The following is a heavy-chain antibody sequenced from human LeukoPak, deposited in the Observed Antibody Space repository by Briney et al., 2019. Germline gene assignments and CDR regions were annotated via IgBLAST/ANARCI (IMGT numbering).Heavy chain of an antibody. J-gene: IGHJ4*02. CDR2: ISGSGDRI. CDR3: ATGRSSWLSLLY. Sequence: GGTLRLSCAASGFTFNSYAMGWVRQAPGKGLEWVSAISGSGDRIYYADSVKGRSTISRDNSKNTLYLQMNSLRVEDTAVYYCATGRSSWLSLLYWGQGTLVTVSS. V-gene: IGHV3-23*01. D-gene: IGHD6-13*01. CDR1: GFTFNSYA.